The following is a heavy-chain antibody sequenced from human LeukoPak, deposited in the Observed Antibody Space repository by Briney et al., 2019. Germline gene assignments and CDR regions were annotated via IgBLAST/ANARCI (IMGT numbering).Heavy chain of an antibody. CDR3: ARGAARPNYYYYYGMDV. CDR2: ISAYNGNT. D-gene: IGHD6-6*01. V-gene: IGHV1-18*01. J-gene: IGHJ6*02. CDR1: GYTFTSYG. Sequence: ASVKVSCKASGYTFTSYGISWVRQAPGQGLEWMGWISAYNGNTNYAQKLQGRVTMTTDTSTSTAYMELSSLRSEDTAVYYCARGAARPNYYYYYGMDVWGQGTTVTVSS.